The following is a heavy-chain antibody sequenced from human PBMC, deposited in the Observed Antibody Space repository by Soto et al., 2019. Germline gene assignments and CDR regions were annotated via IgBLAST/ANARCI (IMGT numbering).Heavy chain of an antibody. CDR3: ATRIAARLYYYYGMDV. J-gene: IGHJ6*02. Sequence: QVQLVQSGAEVKKPGSSVKVSCKASGGTFSSYAISWVRQAPGQGLEWMGGIIPIFGTANYAQKFQGRVTITADESTRTAYMELSSLRSEDTAVYYCATRIAARLYYYYGMDVWGQGTTVTVSS. CDR1: GGTFSSYA. V-gene: IGHV1-69*12. CDR2: IIPIFGTA. D-gene: IGHD6-6*01.